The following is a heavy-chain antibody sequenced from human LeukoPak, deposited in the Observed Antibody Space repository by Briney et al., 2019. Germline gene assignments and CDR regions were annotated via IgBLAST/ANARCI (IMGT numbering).Heavy chain of an antibody. CDR3: ARSSMVDANDAFDI. CDR2: ISKNSGYM. CDR1: GFTFRSYS. V-gene: IGHV3-21*01. J-gene: IGHJ3*02. Sequence: PGGSLRLSCATSGFTFRSYSMNWVRQDPGKGLEWVSSISKNSGYMYYIDSVNGRFTISRDNAKNSMYRQMSSLRAEDTAVYYCARSSMVDANDAFDIWGQGTMVTVSS. D-gene: IGHD2-15*01.